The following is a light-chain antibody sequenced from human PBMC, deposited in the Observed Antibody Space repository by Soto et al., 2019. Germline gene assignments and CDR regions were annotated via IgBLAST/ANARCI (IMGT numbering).Light chain of an antibody. CDR2: GAS. Sequence: EIVLTQSPDTLSLSPGERATLSCRASQSVRSSYLAWYQQKPGQTPRLLIYGASSRATGIPDRFSGSGSGTDFTLTINRLEPEDFAVYHCQQYGSSLPAFGQGTKLEIK. CDR3: QQYGSSLPA. J-gene: IGKJ2*01. CDR1: QSVRSSY. V-gene: IGKV3-20*01.